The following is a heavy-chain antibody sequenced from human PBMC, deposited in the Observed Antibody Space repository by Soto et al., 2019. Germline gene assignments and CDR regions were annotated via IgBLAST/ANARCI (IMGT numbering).Heavy chain of an antibody. V-gene: IGHV4-31*03. J-gene: IGHJ6*04. CDR1: GGSISSGGYY. D-gene: IGHD2-21*02. CDR2: IYYSGST. CDR3: ARVCGGNCNYGMDV. Sequence: PSETLSLTCTVSGGSISSGGYYWSWIRQHPGKGLEWIGYIYYSGSTYYNPSLKSRVTISVDTSKNQFSLKLSSVTAADPAVYYCARVCGGNCNYGMDVWGKGTRVTV.